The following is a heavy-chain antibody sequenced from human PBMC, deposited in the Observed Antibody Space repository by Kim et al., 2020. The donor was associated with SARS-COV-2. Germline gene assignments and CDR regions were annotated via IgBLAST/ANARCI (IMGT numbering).Heavy chain of an antibody. CDR3: TRDRAIDY. J-gene: IGHJ4*02. CDR1: GFSFTNYG. V-gene: IGHV3-30*03. CDR2: MSYDGSNI. Sequence: GGSLRLSCATSGFSFTNYGMHWFSQAPGKGLEWVAVMSYDGSNINYADSVKGRFTISRDNSKNTLYLQMNSLRAEDTAIYYCTRDRAIDYWGQGTLVTVSS.